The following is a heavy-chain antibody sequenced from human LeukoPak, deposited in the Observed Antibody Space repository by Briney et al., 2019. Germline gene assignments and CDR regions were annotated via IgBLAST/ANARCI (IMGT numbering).Heavy chain of an antibody. D-gene: IGHD6-25*01. CDR1: GGSISSYY. Sequence: SETLSLTCTVSGGSISSYYWSWIRQPAGKGLEWIGRIYTSGSTNYNPSLKSRVTMSVDTSKNQFSLKLSSVTAADTAVYYCARGVSYSSALGNWFDPWGQGTLVTVSS. CDR3: ARGVSYSSALGNWFDP. J-gene: IGHJ5*02. CDR2: IYTSGST. V-gene: IGHV4-4*07.